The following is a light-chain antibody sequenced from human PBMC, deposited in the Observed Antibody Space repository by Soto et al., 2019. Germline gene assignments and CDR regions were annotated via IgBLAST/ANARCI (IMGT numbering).Light chain of an antibody. J-gene: IGKJ1*01. CDR1: ETVATN. V-gene: IGKV3-15*01. CDR2: GAS. Sequence: EVVMTQSPATLSVSPGERAALSCRASETVATNLAWYQQKPGQAPRLLISGASTRAAGISDRFRGSGSGTEFTLTISSLRSEDSAIYYCQQYFEWPPMTFGQGTKADIK. CDR3: QQYFEWPPMT.